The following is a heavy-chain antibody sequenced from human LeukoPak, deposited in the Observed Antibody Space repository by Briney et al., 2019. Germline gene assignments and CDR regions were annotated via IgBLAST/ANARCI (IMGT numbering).Heavy chain of an antibody. Sequence: SQTLSLTCTVFGGSISSGGYYWSWIRQPPGKGLEWIGYIYHSGSTYYNPSLKSRVTISVDRSKNQFSLKLSSVTAADTAVYYCARVSVGATIGYYYYMDVWGKGTTVTVSS. V-gene: IGHV4-30-2*01. CDR3: ARVSVGATIGYYYYMDV. CDR2: IYHSGST. D-gene: IGHD1-26*01. J-gene: IGHJ6*03. CDR1: GGSISSGGYY.